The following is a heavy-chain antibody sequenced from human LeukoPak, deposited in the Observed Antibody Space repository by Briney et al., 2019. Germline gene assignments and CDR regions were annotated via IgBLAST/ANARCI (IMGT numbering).Heavy chain of an antibody. CDR2: IKSKTDGGTT. J-gene: IGHJ4*02. Sequence: GGSLRLSCAASGFTFSNAWMSWVRQAPGKGLEWVGRIKSKTDGGTTDYAAPVKGRFTISRDDSKNTLYLQMNSLKTEDTAVYYCTAFALSNSGWYYIDYWGQGTLVTVSS. CDR1: GFTFSNAW. D-gene: IGHD6-19*01. CDR3: TAFALSNSGWYYIDY. V-gene: IGHV3-15*01.